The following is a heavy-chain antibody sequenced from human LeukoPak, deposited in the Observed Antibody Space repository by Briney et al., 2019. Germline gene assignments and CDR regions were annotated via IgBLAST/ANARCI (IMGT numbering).Heavy chain of an antibody. CDR1: GFTLSKYW. CDR3: ARDRDGGYDSLYYYYYMDV. V-gene: IGHV3-7*01. Sequence: TGGSLRLSCAASGFTLSKYWMSRVRQAPGRGLEWVANIKQDGSEKNYVDSVKGRFTISRDNAKNSLVLQMDGLTAEDTAVYYCARDRDGGYDSLYYYYYMDVWGKGTTVTVSS. CDR2: IKQDGSEK. D-gene: IGHD5-12*01. J-gene: IGHJ6*03.